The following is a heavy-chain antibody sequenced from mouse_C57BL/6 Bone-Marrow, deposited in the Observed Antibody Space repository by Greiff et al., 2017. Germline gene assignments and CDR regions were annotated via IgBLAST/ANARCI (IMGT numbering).Heavy chain of an antibody. D-gene: IGHD1-1*01. CDR3: ARENYSISYWFAY. J-gene: IGHJ3*01. CDR1: GYTFTSYW. V-gene: IGHV1-69*01. CDR2: IDPSDSYT. Sequence: QVQLQQPGAELVMPGASVKLSCKASGYTFTSYWMHWVKQRPGQGLEWIGEIDPSDSYTNYNQKFKGKSTLTVDKSSSTAYMQLSSLTSEDSAVYYCARENYSISYWFAYWGRGTLVTVSA.